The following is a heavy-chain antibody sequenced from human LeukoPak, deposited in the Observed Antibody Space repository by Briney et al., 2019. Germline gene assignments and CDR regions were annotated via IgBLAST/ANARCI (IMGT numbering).Heavy chain of an antibody. CDR2: IHTNGNT. D-gene: IGHD6-13*01. Sequence: GGSLRLSCAASGLTVSSNYMTWVRQAPGKGLEWVSIIHTNGNTYYADSVKGRFTISRDNSKNTLYLQMNSLRTEDTAVYYCASSRTAASSNWFDPWGQGTLVTVSS. CDR3: ASSRTAASSNWFDP. J-gene: IGHJ5*02. V-gene: IGHV3-53*01. CDR1: GLTVSSNY.